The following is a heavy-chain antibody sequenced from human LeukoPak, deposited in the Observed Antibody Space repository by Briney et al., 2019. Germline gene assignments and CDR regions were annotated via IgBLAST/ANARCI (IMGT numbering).Heavy chain of an antibody. CDR3: ARENSYHFDY. Sequence: PGRSLRLSCAASGFTFSGYAMHWVRQAPGKGLEWVALISYDGSNKYYADSVKGRFTISRDNAKNTLYLQMNSLRGEDTAVYYCARENSYHFDYWGQGTLVTVSS. J-gene: IGHJ4*02. CDR2: ISYDGSNK. V-gene: IGHV3-30-3*01. CDR1: GFTFSGYA. D-gene: IGHD4-23*01.